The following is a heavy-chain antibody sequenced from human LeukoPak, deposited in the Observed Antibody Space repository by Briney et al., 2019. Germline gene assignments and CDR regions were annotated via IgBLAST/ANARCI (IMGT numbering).Heavy chain of an antibody. CDR3: AREGSYHGMDV. Sequence: GGSLRLSCAASGFTVSTNYMSWVRQAPGKGLEWVSVIYSGDTTFYADSVKGRFTISRDNSKNTLYLQMDSLRAEDTGVYYCAREGSYHGMDVWGQGTTVTVSS. CDR1: GFTVSTNY. CDR2: IYSGDTT. V-gene: IGHV3-53*01. J-gene: IGHJ6*02.